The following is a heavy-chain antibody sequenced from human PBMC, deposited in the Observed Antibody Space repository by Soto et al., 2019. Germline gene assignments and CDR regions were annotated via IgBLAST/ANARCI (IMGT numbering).Heavy chain of an antibody. D-gene: IGHD3-3*01. V-gene: IGHV3-30*18. CDR2: ISYDGSNK. J-gene: IGHJ4*02. CDR1: GFTFSSYG. Sequence: GGSLRLSCAASGFTFSSYGMHWVRQAPGKGLEWVAVISYDGSNKYYADSVKGRFTISRDNSKNTLYLQMNSLRAEDTAVYYCAKDPPKYYDFWSGNRGFDYWGQGTLVTVSS. CDR3: AKDPPKYYDFWSGNRGFDY.